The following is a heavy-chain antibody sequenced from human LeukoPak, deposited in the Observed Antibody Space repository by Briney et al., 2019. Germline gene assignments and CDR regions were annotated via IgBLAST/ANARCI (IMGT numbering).Heavy chain of an antibody. V-gene: IGHV3-74*01. CDR3: ARTTSTKFGDLSNYYYYGMDV. CDR1: GFTFSRYW. D-gene: IGHD3-10*01. CDR2: INSDGGRT. Sequence: GGSLRLSCAASGFTFSRYWMHWVRQAPGKGLVWVSRINSDGGRTDYAESVKGRFTISRENAKNTPYLQMNGLKAEDTALYYCARTTSTKFGDLSNYYYYGMDVWGQGTTVTVSS. J-gene: IGHJ6*02.